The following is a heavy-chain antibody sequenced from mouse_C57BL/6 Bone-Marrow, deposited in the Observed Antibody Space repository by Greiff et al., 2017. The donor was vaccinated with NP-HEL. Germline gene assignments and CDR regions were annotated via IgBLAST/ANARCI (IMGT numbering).Heavy chain of an antibody. V-gene: IGHV1-80*01. CDR3: ARGYDYSDY. CDR1: GYAFSSYW. CDR2: IYPGDGDT. J-gene: IGHJ2*01. D-gene: IGHD2-3*01. Sequence: VKVVESGAELVKPGASVKISCKASGYAFSSYWMNWVKQRPGKGLEWIGQIYPGDGDTNYNGKVKGKATLTADKSSSTAYMQLSSVTYEDSAVYFCARGYDYSDYGGRGTAITVTS.